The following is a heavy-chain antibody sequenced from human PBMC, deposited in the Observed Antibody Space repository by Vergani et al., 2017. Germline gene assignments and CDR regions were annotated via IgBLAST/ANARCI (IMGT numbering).Heavy chain of an antibody. J-gene: IGHJ6*02. CDR2: IIPIFGTA. V-gene: IGHV1-69*18. CDR3: ARDTPKSSIWDNYYYYGMDV. D-gene: IGHD6-13*01. Sequence: QVQMVQSGAEVKKPGSSVKVSCKASGGTFSSYAISWVRQAPGQGLEWMGRIIPIFGTANYAQKFQGRVTITADESTSTAYMELSSLRSEDTAVYYCARDTPKSSIWDNYYYYGMDVWGQGTTVTVSS. CDR1: GGTFSSYA.